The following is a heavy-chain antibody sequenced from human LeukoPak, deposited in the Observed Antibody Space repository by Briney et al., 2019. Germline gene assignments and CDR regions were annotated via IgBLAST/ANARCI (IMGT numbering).Heavy chain of an antibody. CDR2: FDPEDGET. CDR1: GYTLTELS. D-gene: IGHD3-22*01. J-gene: IGHJ4*02. V-gene: IGHV1-24*01. CDR3: ATDLQGEVN. Sequence: ASVTVSCTVSGYTLTELSMHWVRQAPGKGREWMGGFDPEDGETIYAQKFQGRVTMTEDTSTDTAYMELSSLRSEDTAVYYCATDLQGEVNWGQGTLVTVSS.